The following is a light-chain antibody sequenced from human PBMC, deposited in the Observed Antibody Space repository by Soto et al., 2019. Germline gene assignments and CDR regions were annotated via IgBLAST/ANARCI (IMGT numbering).Light chain of an antibody. CDR3: QQYRDSLGT. CDR2: GAS. CDR1: QSVISTY. Sequence: EIVLTQSPGTLSLSPGERATLSCRASQSVISTYLAWYQQKPGQAPRLLIYGASSRATGIPDRFSGGGSGTDFTLTISRLEPGEFAVYYCQQYRDSLGTFGQGTEVEIK. V-gene: IGKV3-20*01. J-gene: IGKJ1*01.